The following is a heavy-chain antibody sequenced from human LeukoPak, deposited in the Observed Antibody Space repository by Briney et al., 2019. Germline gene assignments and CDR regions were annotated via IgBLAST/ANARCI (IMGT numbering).Heavy chain of an antibody. CDR1: GYTFTSYG. CDR2: ISAYNGNT. V-gene: IGHV1-18*01. D-gene: IGHD6-13*01. J-gene: IGHJ6*03. CDR3: ARDGSSSWGLYYYYYYMDV. Sequence: ASVKVSCKASGYTFTSYGISWVRQAPGQGLEWMGWISAYNGNTNYAQKLQGRVTMTTDTSTSTAYMELRSLRSDDTAVYYCARDGSSSWGLYYYYYYMDVWGKGTTVTVSS.